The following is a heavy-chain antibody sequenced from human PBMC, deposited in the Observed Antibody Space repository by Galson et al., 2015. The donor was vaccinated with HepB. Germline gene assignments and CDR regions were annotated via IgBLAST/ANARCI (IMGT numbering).Heavy chain of an antibody. D-gene: IGHD3-22*01. CDR1: GYTFTSYY. CDR2: INPSGGST. V-gene: IGHV1-46*04. CDR3: ARGLYSSPDGVPFDY. Sequence: SVKVSCKASGYTFTSYYMHWVRQAPGQGLEWMGIINPSGGSTSYAQELQGRVTMTRDTSTSTVYMELSSLRSEDTAAYYCARGLYSSPDGVPFDYWGQGTLVTVSS. J-gene: IGHJ4*02.